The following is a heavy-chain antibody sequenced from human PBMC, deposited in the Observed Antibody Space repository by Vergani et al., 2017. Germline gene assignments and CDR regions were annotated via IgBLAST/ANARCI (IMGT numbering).Heavy chain of an antibody. CDR2: ISSSSNYI. J-gene: IGHJ4*02. Sequence: VQLQESGPGLVKPSETLSLTCTVSGGSVSSGSYYWSWIRQPPGKGLEWVSSISSSSNYIYYADSVKGRFTISRDNAKNSLYLQMNSLRAEDTAVYYCARTTSRLQAARYWGQGTLVTVSS. V-gene: IGHV3-21*01. D-gene: IGHD1-26*01. CDR1: GGSVSSGSYY. CDR3: ARTTSRLQAARY.